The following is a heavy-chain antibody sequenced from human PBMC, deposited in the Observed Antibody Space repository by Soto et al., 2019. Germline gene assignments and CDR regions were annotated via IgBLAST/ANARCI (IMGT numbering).Heavy chain of an antibody. J-gene: IGHJ3*02. CDR3: ARVSRGYFGWLSDSDAFDI. CDR1: GYTFTSNG. D-gene: IGHD3-9*01. V-gene: IGHV1-18*01. CDR2: ISAYNGNT. Sequence: AAVKVSCKASGYTFTSNGISWGRQAPGQRLEWMGWISAYNGNTNYAQKLQGRVTMTTDTSTSTAYMELRSLRSDDTAVYYCARVSRGYFGWLSDSDAFDIWSQGTMVTVSS.